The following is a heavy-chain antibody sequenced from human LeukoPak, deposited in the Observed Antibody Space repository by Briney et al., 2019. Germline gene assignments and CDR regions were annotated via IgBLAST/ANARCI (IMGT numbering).Heavy chain of an antibody. V-gene: IGHV6-1*01. Sequence: SETLSLTCAISGDSVSSNSAAWNWIRQSPSRGLEWLGRTYYRSKWYNDYAVSVKSRMNINTDTSKNQFSLELVTMTAADTAMYFCARLPPSLYSISWYGFDYWGQGTLVTVSP. CDR1: GDSVSSNSAA. J-gene: IGHJ4*02. CDR3: ARLPPSLYSISWYGFDY. D-gene: IGHD6-13*01. CDR2: TYYRSKWYN.